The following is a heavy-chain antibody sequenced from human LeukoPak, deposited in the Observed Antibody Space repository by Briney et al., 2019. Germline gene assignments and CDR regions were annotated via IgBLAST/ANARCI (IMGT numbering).Heavy chain of an antibody. J-gene: IGHJ4*02. CDR2: IKQDGSER. CDR1: GFTLSSYW. D-gene: IGHD2-21*02. CDR3: ARRYCGGDCHSPYFDY. V-gene: IGHV3-7*01. Sequence: GGSLRLSCAASGFTLSSYWMSWVRQAPGKGLEWVANIKQDGSERYCVDSVKGRFTISRDNAKNSLYLQMNSLRAEDTAVYYCARRYCGGDCHSPYFDYWGQGTLVTVSS.